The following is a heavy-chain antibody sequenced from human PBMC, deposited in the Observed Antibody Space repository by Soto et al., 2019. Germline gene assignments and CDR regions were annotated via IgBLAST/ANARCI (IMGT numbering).Heavy chain of an antibody. CDR3: AKAREVVVVPAAILNYDYIWGSYRYRPDYYFDY. J-gene: IGHJ4*02. CDR2: ISGSGGST. V-gene: IGHV3-23*01. CDR1: GFTFSSYA. D-gene: IGHD3-16*02. Sequence: PGGSLRLSCAASGFTFSSYAMSWVRQAPGKGLEWVSAISGSGGSTYYADSAKGRFTISRDNSKNTLYLQMNSLRAEDTAVYYCAKAREVVVVPAAILNYDYIWGSYRYRPDYYFDYWGQGTLVTVSS.